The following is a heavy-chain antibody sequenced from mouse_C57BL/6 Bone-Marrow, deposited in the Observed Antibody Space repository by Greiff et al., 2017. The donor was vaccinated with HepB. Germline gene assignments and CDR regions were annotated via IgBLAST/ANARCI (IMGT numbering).Heavy chain of an antibody. V-gene: IGHV3-6*01. J-gene: IGHJ4*01. CDR1: GYSITSGYY. CDR3: ARASSGYAMVY. Sequence: EVQLQESGPGLVKPSQSLSLTCSVTGYSITSGYYWNWIRQFPGNKLEWMGYISYDGSNNYNPSLKNRISITRDTSKNQFFLKLNSVTTEDTATYYCARASSGYAMVYWGQGTSVTVSS. CDR2: ISYDGSN. D-gene: IGHD3-2*02.